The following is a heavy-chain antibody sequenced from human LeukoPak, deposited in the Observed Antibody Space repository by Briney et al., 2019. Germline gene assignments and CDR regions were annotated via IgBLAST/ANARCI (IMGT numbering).Heavy chain of an antibody. CDR3: GGAFGGVIVSAD. CDR1: GGTFSSYA. D-gene: IGHD3-16*02. V-gene: IGHV1-69*04. J-gene: IGHJ4*02. Sequence: ASVKVSCKASGGTFSSYAISWVRQAPGQGLEWMGRIIPILGIANYAQKFQGRVTITADKSTSTAYMELSSLRSEDTAAYYCGGAFGGVIVSADWGQGTLVTVSS. CDR2: IIPILGIA.